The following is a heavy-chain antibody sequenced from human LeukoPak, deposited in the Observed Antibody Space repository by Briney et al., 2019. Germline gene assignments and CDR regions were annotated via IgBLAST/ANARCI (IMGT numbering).Heavy chain of an antibody. CDR3: ARHSGAYDYWLGY. D-gene: IGHD5-12*01. Sequence: SETLSLTCGVHDGSFRGYYWNWIRQPPGKGLEWVGEINHNGVTNYNPSLKSRVTISVDTSKKQFSLKLNSVTAADTAVYYCARHSGAYDYWLGYWGQGTLVTVSS. CDR2: INHNGVT. V-gene: IGHV4-34*01. J-gene: IGHJ4*02. CDR1: DGSFRGYY.